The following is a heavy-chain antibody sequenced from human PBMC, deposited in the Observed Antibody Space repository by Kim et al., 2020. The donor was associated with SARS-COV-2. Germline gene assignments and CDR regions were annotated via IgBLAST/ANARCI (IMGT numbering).Heavy chain of an antibody. Sequence: SETLSLTCTVSGYSISSGYYWGWIRQPPGKGLEWIGSIYHSGSTYYNPSLKSRVTISVDTSKNQFSLKLSSVTAADTAVYYCARDGHILGRDSSWRIAVAGTGRGMDVWGQGTTVTVSS. J-gene: IGHJ6*02. D-gene: IGHD6-19*01. CDR1: GYSISSGYY. CDR3: ARDGHILGRDSSWRIAVAGTGRGMDV. V-gene: IGHV4-38-2*02. CDR2: IYHSGST.